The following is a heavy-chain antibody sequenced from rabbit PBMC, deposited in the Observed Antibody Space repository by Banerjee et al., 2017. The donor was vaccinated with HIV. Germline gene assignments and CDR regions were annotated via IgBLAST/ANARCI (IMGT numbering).Heavy chain of an antibody. J-gene: IGHJ4*01. CDR1: GIDFSSGYD. CDR3: AREDIVVSGSFNL. Sequence: QQQLEESGGGLVKPGGTLTLTCKASGIDFSSGYDMCWVRQAPGKGLEWIACIYTGDGSTYYATWVNGRFTISRSTSLNTVDLKMTSLTAADTATYFCAREDIVVSGSFNLWGPGTLVTVS. CDR2: IYTGDGST. D-gene: IGHD4-1*01. V-gene: IGHV1S43*01.